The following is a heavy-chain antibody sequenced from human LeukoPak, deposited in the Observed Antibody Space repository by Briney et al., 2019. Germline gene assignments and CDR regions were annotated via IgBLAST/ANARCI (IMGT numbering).Heavy chain of an antibody. Sequence: SETLSLTCTVSGYSISSGYYWGWIRQPPGKGLEWIGSIYHSGSTYYNPSLKSRVTISVDTSKNQFSLKLSSVTAADTAVYYCASIITMVRGIDYWGQGTLVTVSS. CDR3: ASIITMVRGIDY. D-gene: IGHD3-10*01. CDR1: GYSISSGYY. V-gene: IGHV4-38-2*02. J-gene: IGHJ4*02. CDR2: IYHSGST.